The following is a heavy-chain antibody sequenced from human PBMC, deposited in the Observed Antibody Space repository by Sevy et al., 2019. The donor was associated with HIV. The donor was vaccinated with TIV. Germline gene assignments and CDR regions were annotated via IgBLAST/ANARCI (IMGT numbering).Heavy chain of an antibody. CDR3: ARGAAGMVVAATPVFYYYGMDV. J-gene: IGHJ6*02. CDR1: GGSISSSSYY. CDR2: IYYSGRT. Sequence: SETLSLTCTVSGGSISSSSYYWGWIRQPPGKGLEWIGSIYYSGRTYYNPSLKSRVTLSVDTSKNQFSLRLSSVTAAETAVYYCARGAAGMVVAATPVFYYYGMDVWGQGTTVTVSS. D-gene: IGHD2-15*01. V-gene: IGHV4-39*01.